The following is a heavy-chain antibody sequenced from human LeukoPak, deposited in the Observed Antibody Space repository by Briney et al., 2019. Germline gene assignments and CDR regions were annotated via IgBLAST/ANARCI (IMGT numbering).Heavy chain of an antibody. D-gene: IGHD2/OR15-2a*01. Sequence: GGSLRLSCAASGNYWMHWVRQVPGKGLVWVSHINRDGSWTSYADSVKGRFTISKDNAKNTVYLQMNSLRAEDTAVYYCVSFYETYWGRGTLVTVSS. CDR3: VSFYETY. CDR2: INRDGSWT. J-gene: IGHJ4*02. V-gene: IGHV3-74*01. CDR1: GNYW.